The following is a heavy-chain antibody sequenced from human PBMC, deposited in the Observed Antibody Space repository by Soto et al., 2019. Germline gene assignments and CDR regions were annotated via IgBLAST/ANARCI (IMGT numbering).Heavy chain of an antibody. Sequence: QVQLQESGPGLVEPSETLSLTCTVSGASISSYFWTWIRQPAGKGLDWIGRISTSGTTNYNPSLKSRVTMSLDTSKNHLSLNLTSVTAADTAVYYCAREAGPDRWFDPWGQGTLVTVSS. J-gene: IGHJ5*02. CDR3: AREAGPDRWFDP. D-gene: IGHD6-19*01. V-gene: IGHV4-4*07. CDR1: GASISSYF. CDR2: ISTSGTT.